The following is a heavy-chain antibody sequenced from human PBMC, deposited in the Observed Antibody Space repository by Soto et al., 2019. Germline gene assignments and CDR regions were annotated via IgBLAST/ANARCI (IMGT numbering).Heavy chain of an antibody. CDR1: GATFSSYA. Sequence: QVQLVQSGAEVRQPASSVKVSCKTSGATFSSYAITWVRQAPGQGLEWMGGIVPTVDTSTYAQKFQGRVTNTADKFTNTVYMELSSLRSDDTAVYYCVRVVAIRGHPDNWGQGTLVTVSS. CDR2: IVPTVDTS. D-gene: IGHD2-15*01. V-gene: IGHV1-69*14. CDR3: VRVVAIRGHPDN. J-gene: IGHJ4*02.